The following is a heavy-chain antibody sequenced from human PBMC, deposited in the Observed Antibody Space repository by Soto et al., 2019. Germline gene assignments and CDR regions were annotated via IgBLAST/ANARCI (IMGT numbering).Heavy chain of an antibody. CDR2: IIPIFGTA. V-gene: IGHV1-69*06. CDR1: GGTFSSYA. D-gene: IGHD3-10*01. Sequence: SVKVSCKASGGTFSSYAISWVRQAPGQGLEWMGGIIPIFGTANYAQKFQGRVTITADKSTSTAYMELSSLRSEDTAAYYCARSITMVRGVSNWFDPWGQGTLVTVSS. CDR3: ARSITMVRGVSNWFDP. J-gene: IGHJ5*02.